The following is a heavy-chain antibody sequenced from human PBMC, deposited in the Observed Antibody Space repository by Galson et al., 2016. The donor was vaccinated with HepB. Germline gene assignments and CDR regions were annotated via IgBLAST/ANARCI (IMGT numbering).Heavy chain of an antibody. CDR2: ISYDGSNK. CDR3: ARDLS. CDR1: GFAFNTFA. Sequence: SLRLSCAASGFAFNTFALHWVRQAPGKGLEWVALISYDGSNKYYADSAKGRFTISRDNSKNTLSLQMNSLRTDDTAVYYCARDLSWGQGTLVTVSS. D-gene: IGHD2/OR15-2a*01. J-gene: IGHJ4*02. V-gene: IGHV3-30*04.